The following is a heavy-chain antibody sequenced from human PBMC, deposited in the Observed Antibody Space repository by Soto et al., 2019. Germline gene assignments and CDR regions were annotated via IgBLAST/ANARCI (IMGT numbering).Heavy chain of an antibody. D-gene: IGHD2-2*01. CDR2: INHSGST. Sequence: PSETLSLTCGVSGGSLSDYYWSWIRQPPGKGLEWIGEINHSGSTNLNPSLKSRATISVDMSKNQFSLTLSSVTAADTALYYCARPPIKSCCSISCRPDHIAYTDVWGPGASDTVSS. CDR1: GGSLSDYY. V-gene: IGHV4-34*04. CDR3: ARPPIKSCCSISCRPDHIAYTDV. J-gene: IGHJ6*01.